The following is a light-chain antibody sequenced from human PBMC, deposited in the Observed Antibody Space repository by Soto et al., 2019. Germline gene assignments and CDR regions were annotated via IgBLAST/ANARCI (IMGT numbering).Light chain of an antibody. V-gene: IGKV1-5*03. CDR3: QQYTSYGTAT. Sequence: DIPMTQSPSTLSASEGDRVTITCRASQSINRWVAWYQQKPGKAHKLRISKASSVESEVQSRFRGSGSGTEFSLTSSNLQPDDFATYYCQQYTSYGTATFGEGTKVELK. J-gene: IGKJ1*01. CDR1: QSINRW. CDR2: KAS.